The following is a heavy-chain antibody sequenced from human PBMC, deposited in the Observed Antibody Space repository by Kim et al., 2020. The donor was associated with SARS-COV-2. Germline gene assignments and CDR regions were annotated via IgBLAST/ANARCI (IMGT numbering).Heavy chain of an antibody. Sequence: GGSLRLSCAASGFTFSSYSMNWVRQAPGKGLEWVSSISSSSSYIYYADSVKGRFTISRDNAKNSLYLQMNSLRAEDTAVYYCARGNRVTRYLGPWGQGTLVTVSS. J-gene: IGHJ5*02. V-gene: IGHV3-21*01. CDR1: GFTFSSYS. D-gene: IGHD3-9*01. CDR2: ISSSSSYI. CDR3: ARGNRVTRYLGP.